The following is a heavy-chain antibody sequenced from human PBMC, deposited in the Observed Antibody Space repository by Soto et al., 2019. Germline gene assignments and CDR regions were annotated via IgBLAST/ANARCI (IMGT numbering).Heavy chain of an antibody. V-gene: IGHV1-3*01. CDR1: GYTFTKYA. CDR2: INAANGNT. J-gene: IGHJ4*02. Sequence: ASVKVSCKASGYTFTKYAMHWVRQAPGQRLEWMGWINAANGNTKYLQKFQGRVTITRNTSASTAYMELSSLRSEDTAVYYCASVVLQWFGESAIPFDYWGQGTLVTVSS. D-gene: IGHD3-10*01. CDR3: ASVVLQWFGESAIPFDY.